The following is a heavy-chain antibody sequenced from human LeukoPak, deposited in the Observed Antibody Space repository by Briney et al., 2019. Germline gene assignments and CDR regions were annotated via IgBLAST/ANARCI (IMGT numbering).Heavy chain of an antibody. Sequence: GGSLRLSCAASGFTFSKYWMSWVRQAPGQGLEWVANIKEDGSAKYYVGSVKGRFTISRDNAKNSLYLQMNSLRAEDTAVYSCARDKTRGLGYSYSKSGNYFDYWGQGTLVTVSS. CDR3: ARDKTRGLGYSYSKSGNYFDY. CDR2: IKEDGSAK. CDR1: GFTFSKYW. J-gene: IGHJ4*02. V-gene: IGHV3-7*01. D-gene: IGHD5-18*01.